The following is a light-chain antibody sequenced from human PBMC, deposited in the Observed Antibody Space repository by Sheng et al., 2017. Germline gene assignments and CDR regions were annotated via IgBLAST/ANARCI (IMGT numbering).Light chain of an antibody. CDR1: KLGDKY. J-gene: IGLJ2*01. Sequence: SYEVTQPPSVSVSPGQTASITCSGDKLGDKYVCWYQQKPGQSPVVVIYQDNKRPSGIPERFSGSNSGNTATLTISGTQAIDEAAYYCQAWDSNTAVVFGGRDHSDRP. CDR3: QAWDSNTAVV. V-gene: IGLV3-1*01. CDR2: QDN.